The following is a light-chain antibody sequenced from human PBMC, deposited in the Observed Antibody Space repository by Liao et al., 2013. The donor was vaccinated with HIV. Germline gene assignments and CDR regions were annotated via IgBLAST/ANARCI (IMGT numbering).Light chain of an antibody. CDR3: QAWDSSTGDV. J-gene: IGLJ1*01. V-gene: IGLV3-1*01. CDR2: QDN. CDR1: KLGNKY. Sequence: SYVVTQPPSVSVSPGQTASITCSGDKLGNKYTCWYQQKPGQSPVLVIYQDNKRPSGIPERFSGSNSGNTATLTISGTQAMDEADYYCQAWDSSTGDVFGTGTKVTVL.